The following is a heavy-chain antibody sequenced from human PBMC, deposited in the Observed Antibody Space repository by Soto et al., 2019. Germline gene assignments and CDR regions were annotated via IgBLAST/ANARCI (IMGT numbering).Heavy chain of an antibody. D-gene: IGHD5-12*01. CDR3: ARDPEREMATIIAVSFDY. J-gene: IGHJ4*02. Sequence: GGSLRLSCAASGFTFSSYAMHWVRQAPGKGLEWVAVISYDGSNKYYADSVKGRFTISRDNSKNTLYLQMNSLRAEDTAVYYCARDPEREMATIIAVSFDYWGQGTLVTVSS. CDR1: GFTFSSYA. CDR2: ISYDGSNK. V-gene: IGHV3-30-3*01.